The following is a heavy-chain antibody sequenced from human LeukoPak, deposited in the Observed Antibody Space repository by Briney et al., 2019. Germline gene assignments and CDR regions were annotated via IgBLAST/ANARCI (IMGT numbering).Heavy chain of an antibody. CDR2: IYYSGST. CDR1: GGSISSYY. J-gene: IGHJ5*02. D-gene: IGHD6-25*01. Sequence: SETLSLTCTVSGGSISSYYWSWIRQPPGKGLEWIGYIYYSGSTNYNPSLKSRVIISVDTSKNQFSLKLSSVTAADTAVYYCARSPARDWFDPWGQGTLVTVSS. CDR3: ARSPARDWFDP. V-gene: IGHV4-59*01.